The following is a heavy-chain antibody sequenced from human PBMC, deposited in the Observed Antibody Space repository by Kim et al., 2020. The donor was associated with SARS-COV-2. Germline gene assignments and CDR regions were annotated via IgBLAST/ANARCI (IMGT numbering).Heavy chain of an antibody. Sequence: GGSLRLSCEASGFSFSNYAMSWVRQAPGKGLQWVSAITNSASDTFYSDSVEGRFTISRDNSKNTLYLQMDNLRGEDTALYYCAKRSSAFSLARRIAFDSWGPGTLGTLSS. CDR1: GFSFSNYA. V-gene: IGHV3-23*01. J-gene: IGHJ4*02. D-gene: IGHD3-3*02. CDR2: ITNSASDT. CDR3: AKRSSAFSLARRIAFDS.